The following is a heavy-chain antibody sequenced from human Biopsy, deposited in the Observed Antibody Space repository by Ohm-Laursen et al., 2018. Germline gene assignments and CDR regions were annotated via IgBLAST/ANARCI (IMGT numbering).Heavy chain of an antibody. D-gene: IGHD2-15*01. CDR3: ARDTRLSPYSMDV. CDR2: ISGGGTI. CDR1: GFSFSDYH. V-gene: IGHV3-11*01. Sequence: GSLRLSCSASGFSFSDYHMRWIRQAPGRGLEWVSYISGGGTIYYGDSMKGRVTVSRDNAKNSLYLQMHSLRAEDTAVYYCARDTRLSPYSMDVWGQGTTVTVSS. J-gene: IGHJ6*02.